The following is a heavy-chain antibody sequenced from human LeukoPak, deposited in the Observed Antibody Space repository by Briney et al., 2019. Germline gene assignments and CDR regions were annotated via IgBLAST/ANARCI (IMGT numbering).Heavy chain of an antibody. CDR2: ISYDGSNK. D-gene: IGHD2-2*01. J-gene: IGHJ4*02. CDR1: GFTFSSYG. Sequence: PGGSLRLSCAASGFTFSSYGTHWVRQAPGKGLEWVAVISYDGSNKYYADSVKGRFTISRDNSKNTLYLQMNSLRAEDTAVYYCAKDLGSKSLDYWGQGTLVTVSS. CDR3: AKDLGSKSLDY. V-gene: IGHV3-30*18.